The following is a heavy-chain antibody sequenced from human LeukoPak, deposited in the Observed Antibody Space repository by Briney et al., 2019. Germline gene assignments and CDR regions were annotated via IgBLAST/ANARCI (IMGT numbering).Heavy chain of an antibody. CDR1: GYSFVTSD. CDR2: MNPLSGNT. D-gene: IGHD6-13*01. J-gene: IGHJ3*02. V-gene: IGHV1-8*01. Sequence: ASVKVSCKASGYSFVTSDINWVRQAAGQGLEWMGWMNPLSGNTGYAQKFQGRVTMTRNTSTGTAYMELSSLRSEDTAVYYCAKHTGSSRQYSSSWYYMRRRSFDAFDIWGQGTMVTVSS. CDR3: AKHTGSSRQYSSSWYYMRRRSFDAFDI.